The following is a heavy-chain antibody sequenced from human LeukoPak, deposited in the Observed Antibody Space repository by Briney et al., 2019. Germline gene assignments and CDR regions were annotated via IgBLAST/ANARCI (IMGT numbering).Heavy chain of an antibody. V-gene: IGHV4-31*03. CDR3: ARRAPDYYGSGSYGWFDP. CDR2: IYYSGST. CDR1: GGSISSGGYY. Sequence: SETLSLTCTVFGGSISSGGYYWSWIRQHPGKGLEWIGYIYYSGSTYYNPSLKSRVTISVDTSKNQFSLKLSSVTAADTAVYYCARRAPDYYGSGSYGWFDPWGQGTLVTVSS. J-gene: IGHJ5*02. D-gene: IGHD3-10*01.